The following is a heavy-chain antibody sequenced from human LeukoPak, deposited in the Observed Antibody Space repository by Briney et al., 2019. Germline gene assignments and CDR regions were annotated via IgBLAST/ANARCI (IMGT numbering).Heavy chain of an antibody. V-gene: IGHV1-18*01. CDR2: ITTYKGNM. CDR1: GYIFSSHG. D-gene: IGHD5-18*01. CDR3: ARDSGGSGYSYGYFDY. J-gene: IGHJ4*02. Sequence: GASVKVSCKASGYIFSSHGISWVRQAPGEGLEWMGWITTYKGNMAYAPKFQGRVTMTTDTSTSTAYMELSSLRSEDTAVYYCARDSGGSGYSYGYFDYWGQGTLVTVSS.